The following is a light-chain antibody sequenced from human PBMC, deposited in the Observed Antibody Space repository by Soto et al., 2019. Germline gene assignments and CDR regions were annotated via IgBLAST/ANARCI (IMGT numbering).Light chain of an antibody. V-gene: IGKV1-6*01. J-gene: IGKJ1*01. CDR3: LQDYNYPGT. CDR2: AAS. CDR1: QGIRND. Sequence: AIQMTKTPSSLSASVVDRVTITCRASQGIRNDLGWYQQKPGKAPKSLIYAASSLQSGVASRFSGSGSGTDFTLTISSLQPEDFATYCCLQDYNYPGTFGQGTKVYIK.